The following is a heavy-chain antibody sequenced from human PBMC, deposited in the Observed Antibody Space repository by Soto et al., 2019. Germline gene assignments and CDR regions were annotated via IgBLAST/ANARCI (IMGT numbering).Heavy chain of an antibody. V-gene: IGHV3-11*01. D-gene: IGHD3-3*01. CDR3: ASHYDMWSGYLSPVDY. J-gene: IGHJ4*02. Sequence: GGSLRLSCAASGYTFSDDYMSWIRQAPGKGLEWISYIDTSGTKIYYADSVKGRFTITRDNAKNSLYLEMNSLRDEDTAVYYCASHYDMWSGYLSPVDYWGQGTLVTVSS. CDR1: GYTFSDDY. CDR2: IDTSGTKI.